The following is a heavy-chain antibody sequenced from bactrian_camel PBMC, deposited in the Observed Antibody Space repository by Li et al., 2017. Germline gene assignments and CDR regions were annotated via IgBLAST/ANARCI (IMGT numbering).Heavy chain of an antibody. CDR2: IWGDSSNT. V-gene: IGHV3S7*01. CDR3: VYGGNVYSY. Sequence: HVQLVESGGGLVQPGGSLRLSCAASGFTFSTYGMSWVRQAPGKGLEWVSHIWGDSSNTHYADSVKGRFTISRDNAKNTLYLQLNSPKTEDTAMYSCVYGGNVYSYWGQGTQVTVS. J-gene: IGHJ4*01. CDR1: GFTFSTYG. D-gene: IGHD6*01.